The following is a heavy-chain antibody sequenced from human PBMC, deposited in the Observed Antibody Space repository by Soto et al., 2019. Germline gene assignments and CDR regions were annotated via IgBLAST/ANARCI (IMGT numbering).Heavy chain of an antibody. CDR1: GYTFTSYG. CDR2: ISAYNGNT. V-gene: IGHV1-18*01. D-gene: IGHD3-10*01. Sequence: GASVKVSCKASGYTFTSYGISWVRQAPGQGLEWMGWISAYNGNTNYAQKLQGRVTMTTDTSTSTAYMELRSLRSDDTAVYYCARVVLMVRGANWFDPWGQGTLVTVSS. CDR3: ARVVLMVRGANWFDP. J-gene: IGHJ5*02.